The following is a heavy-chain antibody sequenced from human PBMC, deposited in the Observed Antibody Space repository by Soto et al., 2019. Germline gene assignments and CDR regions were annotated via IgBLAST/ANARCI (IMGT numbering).Heavy chain of an antibody. CDR3: ARGYCSSTSCYASEFDY. CDR2: IDYSGST. Sequence: SETLSLTCTVSGGSISSGDYYWNWIRQHPGKGLEWIGYIDYSGSTYYNPSLKSRVTISVDTSKNQFSLKLSSVTAADTAVYYCARGYCSSTSCYASEFDYWGQGTLVTLSS. CDR1: GGSISSGDYY. V-gene: IGHV4-31*03. D-gene: IGHD2-2*01. J-gene: IGHJ4*02.